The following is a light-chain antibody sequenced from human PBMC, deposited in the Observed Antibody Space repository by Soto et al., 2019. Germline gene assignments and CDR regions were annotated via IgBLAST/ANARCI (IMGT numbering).Light chain of an antibody. V-gene: IGKV1-5*03. CDR1: QTISSW. Sequence: DIQMTQSPSTLSASVGDRGTISCWASQTISSWLAWYQQKPGKAPKLLIYKASTLKSGVPSRFSGSGSGTEFTLTISSLQPEDFATYYCLQHNSYPWAFGQGTKVDIK. J-gene: IGKJ1*01. CDR2: KAS. CDR3: LQHNSYPWA.